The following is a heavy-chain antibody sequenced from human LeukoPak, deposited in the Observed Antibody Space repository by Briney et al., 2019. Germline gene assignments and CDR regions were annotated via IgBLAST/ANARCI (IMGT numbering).Heavy chain of an antibody. V-gene: IGHV4-39*01. Sequence: PSETLSLTCTVSGGSISSSYYYWGWIRQPPGKGLEWIGSIYSSGSTYYNPSLKSRVTISVDTSKNQFSLKLTSVTAADTAVYYCARRGYDSSGYYRNYWGQGTLVTVSS. J-gene: IGHJ4*02. CDR2: IYSSGST. D-gene: IGHD3-22*01. CDR3: ARRGYDSSGYYRNY. CDR1: GGSISSSYYY.